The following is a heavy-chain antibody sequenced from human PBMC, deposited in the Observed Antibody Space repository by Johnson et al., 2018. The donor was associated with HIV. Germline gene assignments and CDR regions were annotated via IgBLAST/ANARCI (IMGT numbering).Heavy chain of an antibody. D-gene: IGHD4-11*01. J-gene: IGHJ3*02. CDR1: GFTFSNAW. Sequence: LQLVESGGGLVKPGGSLRLSCAASGFTFSNAWMTWVRQAPGKGLEWVGRIKAKTDGETTDYAAPVNGRFTISRDDSKNTLYLQMNSLKIEDTAVYFCARGGLYIQFLAFDAFDIWGQGTKVTVSS. CDR3: ARGGLYIQFLAFDAFDI. CDR2: IKAKTDGETT. V-gene: IGHV3-15*05.